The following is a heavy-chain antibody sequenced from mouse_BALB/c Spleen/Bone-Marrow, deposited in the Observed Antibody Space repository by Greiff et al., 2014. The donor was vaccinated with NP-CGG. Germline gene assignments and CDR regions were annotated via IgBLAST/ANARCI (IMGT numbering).Heavy chain of an antibody. CDR3: ARSHGYYPYWYFDV. D-gene: IGHD2-3*01. V-gene: IGHV1-69*02. Sequence: VQLQQSVAELVKPGAPVKLSCKASGYTFTSYWMNWVKQRPGRGLEWIGRIDPSDSETHYNQKFKGKATLTVDKSSSTAYIQLSSLTSEDSAVYYCARSHGYYPYWYFDVWGAGTTVTVSS. CDR1: GYTFTSYW. J-gene: IGHJ1*01. CDR2: IDPSDSET.